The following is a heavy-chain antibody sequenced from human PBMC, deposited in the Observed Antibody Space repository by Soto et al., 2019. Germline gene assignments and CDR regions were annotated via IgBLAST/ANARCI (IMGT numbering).Heavy chain of an antibody. CDR2: IYYSGST. V-gene: IGHV4-39*01. CDR3: ARQKRTAGLKFDY. Sequence: SSETLSLTCTVSGGSISSSSYYWGWIRQPPGKGLEWIGSIYYSGSTYYNPSLKSRVTISVDTSKNQFSLKLSSVTAADTAVYYCARQKRTAGLKFDYWGQGTPVTFSS. D-gene: IGHD6-13*01. CDR1: GGSISSSSYY. J-gene: IGHJ4*02.